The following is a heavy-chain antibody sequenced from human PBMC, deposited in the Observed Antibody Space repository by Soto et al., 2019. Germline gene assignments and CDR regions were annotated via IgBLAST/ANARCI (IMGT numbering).Heavy chain of an antibody. CDR3: ARGYTNWNSRYNWFDP. D-gene: IGHD1-1*01. J-gene: IGHJ5*02. CDR1: GGSISSSSYY. CDR2: IYYSGST. Sequence: QLQLQESGPGLVKPSETLSLTCTVSGGSISSSSYYWGWIRQPPGKGLEWIGSIYYSGSTYYNPSLNSRVTISVDTSKNQFALKLSSVTAADTAVYYCARGYTNWNSRYNWFDPWGQGTLVTVSS. V-gene: IGHV4-39*01.